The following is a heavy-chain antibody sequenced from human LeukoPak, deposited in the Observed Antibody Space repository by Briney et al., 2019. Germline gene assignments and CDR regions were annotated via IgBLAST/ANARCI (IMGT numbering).Heavy chain of an antibody. V-gene: IGHV3-66*01. CDR3: ARDTVYYGSGSYYY. J-gene: IGHJ4*02. D-gene: IGHD3-10*01. CDR1: EFTVSSNY. Sequence: GGSLRLSCAASEFTVSSNYMSWVCQAPGKGLEWVSVMYSGGDTYYADSVKGRFTISRDNSKNTLYLQMNSLRAEDTAVYYCARDTVYYGSGSYYYWGQGTLVTVSS. CDR2: MYSGGDT.